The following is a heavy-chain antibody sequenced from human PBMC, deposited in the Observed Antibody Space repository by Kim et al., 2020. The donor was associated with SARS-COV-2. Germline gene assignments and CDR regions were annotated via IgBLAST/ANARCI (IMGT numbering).Heavy chain of an antibody. V-gene: IGHV4-61*02. Sequence: SETLSLTCTVSGGSISSGSYYWSWIRQPAGKGLEWIGRIYTSGSTNYNPSLKSRVTISVDTSKNQFSLKLSSVTAADTAVYYCARGQTYYDFWSGYSNWFDPWGQGTLVTVSS. CDR2: IYTSGST. CDR1: GGSISSGSYY. CDR3: ARGQTYYDFWSGYSNWFDP. J-gene: IGHJ5*02. D-gene: IGHD3-3*01.